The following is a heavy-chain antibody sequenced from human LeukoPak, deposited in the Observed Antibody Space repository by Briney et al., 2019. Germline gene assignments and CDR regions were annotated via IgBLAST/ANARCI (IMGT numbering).Heavy chain of an antibody. CDR2: IYYSGIT. J-gene: IGHJ4*02. CDR1: GGSISSYY. Sequence: SENLSLTCTVSGGSISSYYWSWIRQPPGKGLEWIGYIYYSGITNYNPSLKSRVTISVDTSKNQFSLKLSSVTAADTAVYYCAREPTLPGPYDYWGQGTLVTVSS. CDR3: AREPTLPGPYDY. D-gene: IGHD2/OR15-2a*01. V-gene: IGHV4-59*01.